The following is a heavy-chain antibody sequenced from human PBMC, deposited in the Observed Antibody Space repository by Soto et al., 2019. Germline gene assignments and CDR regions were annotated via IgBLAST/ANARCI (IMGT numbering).Heavy chain of an antibody. V-gene: IGHV4-59*08. D-gene: IGHD2-2*01. J-gene: IGHJ4*02. Sequence: SETLSLSCTVSGGSISSYYWSWIRQPPGKGLEWIGYIYYSGSTNYNPSLKSRVTISVDTSKNQFSLKLNSVTAADTAVYYCARSGSYQLLFAYWGQGTLVTVSS. CDR2: IYYSGST. CDR3: ARSGSYQLLFAY. CDR1: GGSISSYY.